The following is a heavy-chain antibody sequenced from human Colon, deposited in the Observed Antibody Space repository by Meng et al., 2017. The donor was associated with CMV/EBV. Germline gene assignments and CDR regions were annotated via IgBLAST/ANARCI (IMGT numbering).Heavy chain of an antibody. Sequence: QGQLQQWGAGLLKPSETLSLTCAVYGGSFSGYYWSWIRQPPGKGLEWIGEINHSGSTNYNPSLKSRVTISVDTSKNQFSLKLSSVTAADTAVYYCARGLYGSGRHQIDYWGRGTLVPSPQ. CDR3: ARGLYGSGRHQIDY. CDR1: GGSFSGYY. D-gene: IGHD3-10*01. CDR2: INHSGST. V-gene: IGHV4-34*01. J-gene: IGHJ4*02.